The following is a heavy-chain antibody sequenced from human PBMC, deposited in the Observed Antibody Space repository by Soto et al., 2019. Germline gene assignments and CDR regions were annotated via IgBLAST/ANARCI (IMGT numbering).Heavy chain of an antibody. Sequence: SETLSLTCTVSGGSISSSPYYWAWIRQPPGKGLQWIGNIYYNGNTFYNPSLRSRVTISIDTSKSQFSLGLSSVTASDTAVYYCVRHGPLTTTWNQLNCWGQGTLVTAPQ. CDR2: IYYNGNT. D-gene: IGHD1-1*01. J-gene: IGHJ4*02. CDR1: GGSISSSPYY. CDR3: VRHGPLTTTWNQLNC. V-gene: IGHV4-39*01.